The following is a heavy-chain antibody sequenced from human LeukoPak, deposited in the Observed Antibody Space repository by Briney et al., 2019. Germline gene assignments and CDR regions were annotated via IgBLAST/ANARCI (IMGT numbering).Heavy chain of an antibody. D-gene: IGHD2-21*02. CDR1: GYSISSGYY. CDR3: ARDGGQVVTATYSIDY. J-gene: IGHJ4*02. V-gene: IGHV4-38-2*02. CDR2: IYHSGST. Sequence: SETLSLTCTVSGYSISSGYYWGWIRQPPGKGLEWIGSIYHSGSTYYNPSLKSRVTISVDTSKNQFTLKVDPVTAADTAVYYCARDGGQVVTATYSIDYWGQGTLVTVSS.